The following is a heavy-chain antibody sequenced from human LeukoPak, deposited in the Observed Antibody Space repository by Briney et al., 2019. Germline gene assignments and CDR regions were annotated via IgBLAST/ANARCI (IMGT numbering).Heavy chain of an antibody. V-gene: IGHV3-23*01. CDR3: AKDSIAAAGTVRSKTKNYYYYYMDV. CDR2: ISGSGGST. J-gene: IGHJ6*03. CDR1: GFTFSSYG. Sequence: GGTLRLSCAASGFTFSSYGMSWVRQAPGKGLEWVSAISGSGGSTYYTDSVKGRFTISRDNSKNTLYLQMNSLRAEDTAVYYCAKDSIAAAGTVRSKTKNYYYYYMDVWGKGTTVTISS. D-gene: IGHD6-13*01.